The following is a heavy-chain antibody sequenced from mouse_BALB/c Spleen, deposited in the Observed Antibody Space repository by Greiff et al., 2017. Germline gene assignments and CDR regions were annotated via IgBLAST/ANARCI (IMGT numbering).Heavy chain of an antibody. V-gene: IGHV2-9*02. CDR1: GFSLTSYG. D-gene: IGHD2-1*01. CDR3: ARDRGNGAMDY. CDR2: IWAGGST. J-gene: IGHJ4*01. Sequence: QVQLKESGPGLVAPSQSLSITCTVSGFSLTSYGVHWVRQPPGKGLEWLGVIWAGGSTNYNSALMSRLSISKDNSKSQVFLKMNSLQTDDTAMYYCARDRGNGAMDYLGQGTSVTVSS.